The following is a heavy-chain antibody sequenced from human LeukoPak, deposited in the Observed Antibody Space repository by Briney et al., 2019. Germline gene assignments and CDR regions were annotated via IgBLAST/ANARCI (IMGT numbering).Heavy chain of an antibody. J-gene: IGHJ3*02. V-gene: IGHV3-7*01. CDR2: IKKDGSEK. D-gene: IGHD3-10*01. CDR1: GFTFTIHW. Sequence: GGSLRLSCAASGFTFTIHWISWVRQAPGKGLEWVANIKKDGSEKYYVGSVKGRFTISRDNAKNSLYLQMNSLRAEDTAVYYCARDGSFGALDIWGKGTMVTVSS. CDR3: ARDGSFGALDI.